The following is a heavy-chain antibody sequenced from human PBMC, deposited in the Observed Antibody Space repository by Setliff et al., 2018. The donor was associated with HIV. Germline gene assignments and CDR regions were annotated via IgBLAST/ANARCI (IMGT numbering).Heavy chain of an antibody. J-gene: IGHJ4*02. V-gene: IGHV4-39*01. CDR1: GGSVTSSGFR. CDR3: AATYYYGSRSWHIDY. CDR2: IYYTGST. Sequence: PSETLSLTCTVSGGSVTSSGFRWGWIRQPPGKALELIGSIYYTGSTYYNPSLKSQVTMSVDTSKNQFSLKLRSVTAADTAVYYCAATYYYGSRSWHIDYWGRGTLVTVSS. D-gene: IGHD3-10*01.